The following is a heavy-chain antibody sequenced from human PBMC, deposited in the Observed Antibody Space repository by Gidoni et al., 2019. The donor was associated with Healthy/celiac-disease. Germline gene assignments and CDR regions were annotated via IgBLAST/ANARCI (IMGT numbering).Heavy chain of an antibody. CDR3: ARLFRGYSYGQDY. CDR2: ISSSSSYI. CDR1: GFPFSSYS. J-gene: IGHJ4*02. D-gene: IGHD5-18*01. Sequence: EVQLVESGGGLVKPGGSLRPSCAASGFPFSSYSMNWVRQAPGKGLEWVSSISSSSSYIYYADSVKGRFTISRDNAKNSLYLQMNSLIAEDTAVYYCARLFRGYSYGQDYWGQGTLVTVSS. V-gene: IGHV3-21*01.